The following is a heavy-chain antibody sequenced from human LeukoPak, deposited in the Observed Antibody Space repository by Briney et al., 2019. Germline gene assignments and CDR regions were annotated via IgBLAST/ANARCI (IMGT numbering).Heavy chain of an antibody. D-gene: IGHD2-15*01. CDR3: VRGYSFGPYGMDV. V-gene: IGHV3-23*01. J-gene: IGHJ6*02. CDR2: ISGSGAST. CDR1: VFTFSSYA. Sequence: GGSLRLSCAASVFTFSSYALSWVRQAPGKGLEWVSGISGSGASTYYADSVKGRFTISRDNSKNTLYLQMSSLRAEDTAVYFCVRGYSFGPYGMDVWGQGTTVTVSS.